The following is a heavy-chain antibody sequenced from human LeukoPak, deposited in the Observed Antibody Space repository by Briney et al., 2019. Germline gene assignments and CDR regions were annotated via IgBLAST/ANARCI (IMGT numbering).Heavy chain of an antibody. CDR2: IRQDDSEK. D-gene: IGHD3-10*01. Sequence: GGSLRLSCSASGFTFSDYWMMWVRQAPGKGLEWVGNIRQDDSEKNYVDSVEGRFTISRDNAKSSLYLQMNSLRAEDTAVYYCAKIVVRGTHHMDVWGQGTMVTVSS. V-gene: IGHV3-7*03. J-gene: IGHJ6*02. CDR1: GFTFSDYW. CDR3: AKIVVRGTHHMDV.